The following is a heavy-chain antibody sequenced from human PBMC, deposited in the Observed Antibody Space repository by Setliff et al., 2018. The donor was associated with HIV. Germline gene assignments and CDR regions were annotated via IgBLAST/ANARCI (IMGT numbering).Heavy chain of an antibody. J-gene: IGHJ4*02. CDR3: AKLDNYGCNLRKRYYFDY. CDR1: GYSISSGYY. V-gene: IGHV4-38-2*02. CDR2: IYHSGST. Sequence: PSETLSLTCTVSGYSISSGYYWGWIRQPPGKGLEWIGSIYHSGSTYYNPSLKSRVTISVDTSKNQFSLKLSSVTAADTAVYYCAKLDNYGCNLRKRYYFDYWGQGTLVTVSS. D-gene: IGHD4-17*01.